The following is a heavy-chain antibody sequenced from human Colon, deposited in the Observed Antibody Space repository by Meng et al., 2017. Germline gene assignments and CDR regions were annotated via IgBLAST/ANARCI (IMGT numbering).Heavy chain of an antibody. D-gene: IGHD2/OR15-2a*01. V-gene: IGHV4-4*02. CDR2: VYHSGST. CDR1: GDSIRSSNW. CDR3: ARVIYASGNMAHLDY. Sequence: EVGPGLVKPSGTLALTCAVSGDSIRSSNWWSWVRQPPGRGLEWIGEVYHSGSTNYNPSLKNRVTMTVDKSKNEFSLTLSSVTAADTAFYYCARVIYASGNMAHLDYWGPGTLVTVSS. J-gene: IGHJ4*02.